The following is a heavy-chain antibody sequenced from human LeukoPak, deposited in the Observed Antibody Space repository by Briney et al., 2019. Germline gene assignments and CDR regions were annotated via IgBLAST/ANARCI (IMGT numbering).Heavy chain of an antibody. CDR2: ISHDGSKK. V-gene: IGHV3-30*18. D-gene: IGHD3-22*01. J-gene: IGHJ6*02. Sequence: GRSLRLSCAASGFTFSSYGIHWVRQAPGKGLEWVAVISHDGSKKYYADSVKGRFTISRDNSKNMLYLQMDSLRADDTSVYYCAKGAASSSGYYYASPPPDYYGMDVWGQGTTVTVSS. CDR3: AKGAASSSGYYYASPPPDYYGMDV. CDR1: GFTFSSYG.